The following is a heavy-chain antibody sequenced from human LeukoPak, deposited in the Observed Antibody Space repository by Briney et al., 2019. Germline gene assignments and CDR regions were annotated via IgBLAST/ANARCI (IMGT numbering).Heavy chain of an antibody. CDR2: ISSSSSYI. V-gene: IGHV3-21*01. CDR3: ARKTCGGDCPKDY. D-gene: IGHD2-21*02. Sequence: PGGSLRLSCAASGFTFSSYSMNWVRQAPGKGLEWVSSISSSSSYIYYADSVKGRFTISRDNAKNSLYLQMNSLRAEDTAVYYCARKTCGGDCPKDYWGQGTLVTVSS. J-gene: IGHJ4*02. CDR1: GFTFSSYS.